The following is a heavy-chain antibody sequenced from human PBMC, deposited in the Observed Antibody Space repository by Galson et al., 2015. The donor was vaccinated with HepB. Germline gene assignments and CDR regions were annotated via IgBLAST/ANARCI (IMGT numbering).Heavy chain of an antibody. V-gene: IGHV3-30*18. CDR1: GFTFSSYG. CDR3: AKDQIFDWLGSWFDP. D-gene: IGHD3-9*01. CDR2: ISYDGSNK. J-gene: IGHJ5*02. Sequence: SLRLSCAASGFTFSSYGMHWVRQAPGKGLEWVAVISYDGSNKYYADSVKGRFTISRDNSKNTLYLQMNSLRAEDTAVYYCAKDQIFDWLGSWFDPWGQGTLVTVSS.